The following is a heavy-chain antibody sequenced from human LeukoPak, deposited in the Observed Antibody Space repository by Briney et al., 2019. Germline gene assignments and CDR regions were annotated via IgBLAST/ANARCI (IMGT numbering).Heavy chain of an antibody. CDR2: IIPIFGTA. D-gene: IGHD2-15*01. CDR1: GGTFSSYA. V-gene: IGHV1-69*13. Sequence: ASLKVSCKASGGTFSSYAISWVRQAPGHGLEWMAGIIPIFGTANYAQKFQGRVTITADESTSTAYMELSSLRSEDTAVYYCAREYCSGGSCPFGWYFDYWGQGTLVTVSS. CDR3: AREYCSGGSCPFGWYFDY. J-gene: IGHJ4*02.